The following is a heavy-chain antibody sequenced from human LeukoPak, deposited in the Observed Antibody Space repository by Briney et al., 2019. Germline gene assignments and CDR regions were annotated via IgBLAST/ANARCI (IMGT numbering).Heavy chain of an antibody. CDR1: GGPMYSYY. J-gene: IGHJ6*03. CDR3: ARMRPYDSTGYSPGHYMDV. D-gene: IGHD3-22*01. V-gene: IGHV4-4*07. Sequence: SETLSLTCSVPGGPMYSYYWSWIRQTAGKGLEWIGRFYVGVGPNYNPSLKSRVTMSVDTSKNQLVLKLSAVTAADTAVYYCARMRPYDSTGYSPGHYMDVWGKGTTVTVYS. CDR2: FYVGVGP.